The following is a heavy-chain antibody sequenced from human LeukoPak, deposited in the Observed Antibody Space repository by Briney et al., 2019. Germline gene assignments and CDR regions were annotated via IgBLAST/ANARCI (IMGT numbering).Heavy chain of an antibody. V-gene: IGHV3-48*01. D-gene: IGHD3-10*01. CDR1: GFTFSSYS. J-gene: IGHJ5*02. CDR2: ISSRSSTI. Sequence: GGSLRLSCAASGFTFSSYSMNWVRQAPGKGLEWVSYISSRSSTIYYADSVKGRFTISRDNAKKSLYLQVNSLRAEDTAIYYCARGGYYGSGNDFRFDPWGQGTLVTVSS. CDR3: ARGGYYGSGNDFRFDP.